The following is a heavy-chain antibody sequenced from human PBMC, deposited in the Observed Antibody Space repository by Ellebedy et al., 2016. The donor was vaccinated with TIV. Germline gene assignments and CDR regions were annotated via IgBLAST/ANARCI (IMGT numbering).Heavy chain of an antibody. CDR1: GGTFSSYA. V-gene: IGHV1-69*13. CDR2: IIPIFGTA. Sequence: SVKVSXXASGGTFSSYAISWVRQAPGQGLEWMGGIIPIFGTANYAQKFQGRVTITADESTSTAYMELSSLRSEDTAVYYCAGVGSGSYSRHDAFDIWGQGTMVTVSS. D-gene: IGHD3-10*01. CDR3: AGVGSGSYSRHDAFDI. J-gene: IGHJ3*02.